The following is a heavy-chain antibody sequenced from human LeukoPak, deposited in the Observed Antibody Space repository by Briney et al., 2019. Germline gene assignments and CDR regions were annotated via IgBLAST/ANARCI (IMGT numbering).Heavy chain of an antibody. CDR3: ARGEDIVVVVAAEVIGMDV. D-gene: IGHD2-15*01. Sequence: SGGSLRLSCAASGFTFSNAWMSWVRQAPGKGLEWVAVISYDGSNKYYADSVKGRFTISRDNSKNTLYLQMNSLRAEDTAVYYCARGEDIVVVVAAEVIGMDVWGQGTTVTVSS. J-gene: IGHJ6*02. CDR2: ISYDGSNK. CDR1: GFTFSNAW. V-gene: IGHV3-30-3*01.